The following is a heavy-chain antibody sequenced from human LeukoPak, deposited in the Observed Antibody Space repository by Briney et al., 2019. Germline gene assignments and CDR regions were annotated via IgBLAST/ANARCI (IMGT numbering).Heavy chain of an antibody. CDR2: INPVDSDT. V-gene: IGHV5-51*01. D-gene: IGHD3-10*01. Sequence: GESLQISCQGSGYTFTRHWIGWVRQMPGKGLEWTGIINPVDSDTKYSLTLQGQVTLSVDKANSTAYLHWSSLKASDTAMYFCVRASYSRGFFGALHAFDLWGQGTMVIASS. J-gene: IGHJ3*01. CDR3: VRASYSRGFFGALHAFDL. CDR1: GYTFTRHW.